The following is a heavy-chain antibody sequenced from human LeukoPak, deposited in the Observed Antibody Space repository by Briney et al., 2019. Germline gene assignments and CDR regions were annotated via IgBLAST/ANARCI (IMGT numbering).Heavy chain of an antibody. Sequence: GGSLRLSCAASGFTFSSYAMSWVRQAPGKGLEWVSGISGSGDNTYYADSVKGRFTISRDNSKNTLYVQANSLASEDTAASYCAKGSYYDSSGSFYFDYWGQGTLVTVSS. CDR1: GFTFSSYA. CDR3: AKGSYYDSSGSFYFDY. D-gene: IGHD3-22*01. V-gene: IGHV3-23*01. CDR2: ISGSGDNT. J-gene: IGHJ4*02.